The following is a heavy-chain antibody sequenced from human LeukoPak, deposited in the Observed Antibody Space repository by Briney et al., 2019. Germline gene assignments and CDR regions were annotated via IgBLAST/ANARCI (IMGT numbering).Heavy chain of an antibody. D-gene: IGHD2-15*01. CDR3: AKDRRLGIVVVVATFGMDV. V-gene: IGHV3-23*01. CDR1: GFTFSSYA. J-gene: IGHJ6*02. CDR2: ISGSSGST. Sequence: GGSLRLSCAASGFTFSSYAMSWVRQAPGKGLEWVSAISGSSGSTYYADSVKGRFTISRDNSKNTLYLQMNSLRAEGTAVYYCAKDRRLGIVVVVATFGMDVWGQGTTVTVSS.